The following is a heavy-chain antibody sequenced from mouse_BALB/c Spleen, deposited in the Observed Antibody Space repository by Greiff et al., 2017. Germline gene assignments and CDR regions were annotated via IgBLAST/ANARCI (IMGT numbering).Heavy chain of an antibody. CDR3: ARRGDYGNDY. CDR1: GFTFSSYG. D-gene: IGHD2-1*01. Sequence: EVQLVESGGDLVKPGGSLKLSCAASGFTFSSYGMSWVRQTPDKRLEWVATISSGGSYTYYPDSVKGRFTISRDNAKNTLYLQMSSLKSEDTAMYYCARRGDYGNDYWGQGTTLTVSS. V-gene: IGHV5-6*01. CDR2: ISSGGSYT. J-gene: IGHJ2*01.